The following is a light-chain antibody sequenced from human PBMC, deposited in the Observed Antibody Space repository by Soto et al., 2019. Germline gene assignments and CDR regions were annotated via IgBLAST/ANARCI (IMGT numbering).Light chain of an antibody. J-gene: IGLJ1*01. CDR2: GNT. V-gene: IGLV1-40*01. Sequence: QSALTQPPSVSGAPGQRVTISCTGSSSNIGANSDVHWYQQLTGAAPKLLIYGNTNRPSGVSDRFSASKSGTSAFLAITGLQAEDEADYYCQSYDNSLSGFYVFGTGTKVTVL. CDR1: SSNIGANSD. CDR3: QSYDNSLSGFYV.